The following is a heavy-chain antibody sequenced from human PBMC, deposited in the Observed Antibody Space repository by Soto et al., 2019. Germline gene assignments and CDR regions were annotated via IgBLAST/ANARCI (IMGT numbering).Heavy chain of an antibody. CDR3: ARDGSEPYSYSNYGRYYYYGMDV. Sequence: HPGGSLRLSCAASGFTFSSYAMHWVRQAPGKGLEWVAVISYDGSNKYYADSVKGRFTISRDNSKNTLYLQMNSLRAEDTAVYYCARDGSEPYSYSNYGRYYYYGMDVWGQGSPVTVSS. D-gene: IGHD4-4*01. J-gene: IGHJ6*02. CDR1: GFTFSSYA. V-gene: IGHV3-30-3*01. CDR2: ISYDGSNK.